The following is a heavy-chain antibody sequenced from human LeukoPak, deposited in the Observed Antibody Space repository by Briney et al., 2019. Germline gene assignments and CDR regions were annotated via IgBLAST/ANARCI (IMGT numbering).Heavy chain of an antibody. Sequence: GGSLRLSCAASGFTFSSYGMSWVRQAPGKGLEWVADIKQDGSEKYYADSVKGRVTISRDNAKNSLYLQMNRLRAEDTAVYYCAKDLGWFGEYGGFDYWGQGTLVTVST. CDR3: AKDLGWFGEYGGFDY. D-gene: IGHD3-10*01. V-gene: IGHV3-7*01. J-gene: IGHJ4*02. CDR1: GFTFSSYG. CDR2: IKQDGSEK.